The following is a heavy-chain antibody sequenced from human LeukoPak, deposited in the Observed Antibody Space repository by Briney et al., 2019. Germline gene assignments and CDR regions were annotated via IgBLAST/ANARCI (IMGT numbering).Heavy chain of an antibody. CDR2: ISSSSSYI. J-gene: IGHJ3*02. CDR1: GFTFSSYS. D-gene: IGHD2-21*01. Sequence: PGGSLRLSCAASGFTFSSYSMNWVRQAPGEGLEWVSSISSSSSYIYYADSVKGRFTISRDNAKNSLYLQMNSLRAEDTAVYYCARWHSEAFDIWGQGTMVTVSS. V-gene: IGHV3-21*01. CDR3: ARWHSEAFDI.